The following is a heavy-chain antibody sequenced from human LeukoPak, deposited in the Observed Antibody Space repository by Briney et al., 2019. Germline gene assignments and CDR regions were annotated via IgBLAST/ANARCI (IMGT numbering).Heavy chain of an antibody. D-gene: IGHD2-15*01. CDR2: IYYSGST. V-gene: IGHV4-39*07. CDR1: GGSISSSSYY. CDR3: ARDIVVVVAAKVRWFDP. J-gene: IGHJ5*02. Sequence: SETLSLTCTVSGGSISSSSYYWGWIRQPPGKGLEWIGSIYYSGSTYYNPSLKSRVTISVDTSKNQFSLKLSSVTAADTAVYYCARDIVVVVAAKVRWFDPWGQGTLVTVSS.